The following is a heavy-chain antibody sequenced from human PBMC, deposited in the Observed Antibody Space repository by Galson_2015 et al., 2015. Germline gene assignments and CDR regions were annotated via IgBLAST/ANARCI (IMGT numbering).Heavy chain of an antibody. V-gene: IGHV3-33*01. D-gene: IGHD6-19*01. CDR3: ARDGAVAGTTIKGDWFDP. Sequence: SLRLSCAASGFTFSSFGMHWVRQAPGKGLEWVAVIWYDGRNKYYADSVKGRFTISRDNSKNTLYLQMNSLRAEDTAVYYCARDGAVAGTTIKGDWFDPWGQGTLVTVSS. CDR2: IWYDGRNK. J-gene: IGHJ5*02. CDR1: GFTFSSFG.